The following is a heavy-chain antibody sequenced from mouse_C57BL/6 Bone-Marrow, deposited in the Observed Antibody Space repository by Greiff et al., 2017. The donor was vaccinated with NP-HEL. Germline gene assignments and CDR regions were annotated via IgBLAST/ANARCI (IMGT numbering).Heavy chain of an antibody. CDR1: GYTFTSYG. V-gene: IGHV1-81*01. CDR2: IYPRSGNT. Sequence: QVQLKQSGAELARPGASVKLSCKASGYTFTSYGISWVKQRTGQGLEWIGEIYPRSGNTYYNEKFKGKATLTADKSSSTAYMELRSLTSEDSAVYFWARYYYVSSPWFAYWGQGTLVTVSA. J-gene: IGHJ3*01. D-gene: IGHD1-1*01. CDR3: ARYYYVSSPWFAY.